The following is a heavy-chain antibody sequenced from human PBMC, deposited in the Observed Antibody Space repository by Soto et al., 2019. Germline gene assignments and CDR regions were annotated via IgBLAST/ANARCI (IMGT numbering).Heavy chain of an antibody. Sequence: GGSLRLSCAASGFTFSRYDMNWVRQAPGKGLEWVSTISDSGGNTYYADSVKGRLIISRDNSKNTLYLQMNSLRPEDTAVYYCAKRDWPYGMDVWGQGTTVTVSS. J-gene: IGHJ6*02. D-gene: IGHD3-9*01. CDR1: GFTFSRYD. CDR2: ISDSGGNT. CDR3: AKRDWPYGMDV. V-gene: IGHV3-23*01.